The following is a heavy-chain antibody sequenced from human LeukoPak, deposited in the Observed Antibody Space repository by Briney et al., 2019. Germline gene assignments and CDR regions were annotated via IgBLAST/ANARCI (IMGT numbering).Heavy chain of an antibody. D-gene: IGHD6-19*01. CDR1: GFTFDDYA. CDR2: ISGDGGST. Sequence: PGGSLRLSCAASGFTFDDYAMHWVRQAPGKGLEWVSLISGDGGSTYYADSMKGRFTISRDNSKNSLYLQMNSLRTEDTALYYCAKDHSVLQWLGDFDYWGQGTLVTVSS. CDR3: AKDHSVLQWLGDFDY. V-gene: IGHV3-43*02. J-gene: IGHJ4*02.